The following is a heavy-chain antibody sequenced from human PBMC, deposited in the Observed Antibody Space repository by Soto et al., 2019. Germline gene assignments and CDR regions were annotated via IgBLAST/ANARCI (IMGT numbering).Heavy chain of an antibody. V-gene: IGHV4-30-4*01. CDR1: GGSISSGDYY. CDR3: ARDPFGYYYDSSGYRNDY. D-gene: IGHD3-22*01. Sequence: NPSETLSLTCTVSGGSISSGDYYWSWIRQPPGKGLEWIGYIYYSGSTYYNPSLKSRVTISVDTSKNQFSLKLSSVTAADTAVYYCARDPFGYYYDSSGYRNDYWGQGTLVTVSS. CDR2: IYYSGST. J-gene: IGHJ4*02.